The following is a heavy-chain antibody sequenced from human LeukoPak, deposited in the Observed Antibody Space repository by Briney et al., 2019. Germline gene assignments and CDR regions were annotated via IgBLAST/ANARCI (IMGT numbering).Heavy chain of an antibody. Sequence: SETLSLTCTVSRGSISSNSYYWGWIRQPPGKGLECIGSIYYTGTTYYNPSLKSRVTMSLDTSKNQFSLKLSSVTAADTALYYCARQSNGYFDYWGQGTLVTVSS. D-gene: IGHD2-15*01. J-gene: IGHJ4*02. CDR2: IYYTGTT. CDR1: RGSISSNSYY. CDR3: ARQSNGYFDY. V-gene: IGHV4-39*01.